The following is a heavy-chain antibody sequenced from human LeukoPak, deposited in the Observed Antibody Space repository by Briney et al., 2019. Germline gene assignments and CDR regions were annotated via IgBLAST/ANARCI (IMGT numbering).Heavy chain of an antibody. V-gene: IGHV4-4*02. Sequence: SGTLSLTCALSGASISSPNWWNWIRQSPGKELEWVGEISHSGNINYNPSLKSRVTISIDKSKNDFSLKLNSVTAADTAVYYCARVTAGCSRTTCYMDSWGQGTLVTVSS. D-gene: IGHD2-2*01. J-gene: IGHJ4*02. CDR3: ARVTAGCSRTTCYMDS. CDR1: GASISSPNW. CDR2: ISHSGNI.